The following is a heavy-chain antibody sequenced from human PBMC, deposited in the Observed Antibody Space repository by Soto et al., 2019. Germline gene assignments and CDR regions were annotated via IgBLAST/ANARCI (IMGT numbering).Heavy chain of an antibody. CDR3: ARDMGEVDGFEV. J-gene: IGHJ3*01. D-gene: IGHD2-21*01. CDR2: INSDGRRT. Sequence: EVQLVESGGGLVQPGGSLRLSCTASGFNFRMYWMHWVRQAPGKGLVWVSRINSDGRRTTYADSVMGRFTISRDNAKNTLYLQMSSLRGEDTAVYYCARDMGEVDGFEVWGQGTMVTGSS. CDR1: GFNFRMYW. V-gene: IGHV3-74*01.